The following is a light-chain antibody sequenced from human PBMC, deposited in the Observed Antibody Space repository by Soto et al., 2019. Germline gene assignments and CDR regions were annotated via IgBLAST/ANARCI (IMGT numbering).Light chain of an antibody. CDR3: QQYGSSPPT. V-gene: IGKV3-20*01. J-gene: IGKJ1*01. Sequence: EIVITQSPATLSVSPGERASLSCRASQSINRNLAWYQQNPGQAPRLLIYDASSRATGIPDRFSGSGSGTDFTLTISRLEPEDFAVYYCQQYGSSPPTFGQGTKVDIK. CDR1: QSINRN. CDR2: DAS.